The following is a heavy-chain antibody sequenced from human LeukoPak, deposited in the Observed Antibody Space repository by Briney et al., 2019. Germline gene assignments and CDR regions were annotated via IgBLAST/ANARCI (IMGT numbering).Heavy chain of an antibody. Sequence: GGSLRLSCAASGFTFSSYAMHWVRQAPGKGLEWVAVIWNDGSNTYYGDSVKGLFTISRDNSKNTLYLQMNSLRAEDTAVYYCARDNAGLVKHLDAFDLWGQGTMVTVAS. CDR1: GFTFSSYA. CDR3: ARDNAGLVKHLDAFDL. D-gene: IGHD1-26*01. V-gene: IGHV3-33*08. J-gene: IGHJ3*01. CDR2: IWNDGSNT.